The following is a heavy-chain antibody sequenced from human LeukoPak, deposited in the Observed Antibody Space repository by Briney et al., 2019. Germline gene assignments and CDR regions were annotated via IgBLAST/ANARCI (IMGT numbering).Heavy chain of an antibody. CDR3: ARAGDGYNSYYYMDV. Sequence: PSETLSLTCTVSDVSIISYYWSWIRQPPGKGLEWIGHISYTGNTNYNASLKSRVTISVDRPKNQVSLKLTSVTAADTAVYYCARAGDGYNSYYYMDVWGKGTTVTVSS. CDR1: DVSIISYY. V-gene: IGHV4-59*01. CDR2: ISYTGNT. D-gene: IGHD5-24*01. J-gene: IGHJ6*03.